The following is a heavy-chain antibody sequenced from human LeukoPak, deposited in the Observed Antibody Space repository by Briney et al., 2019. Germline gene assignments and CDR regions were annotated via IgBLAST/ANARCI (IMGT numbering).Heavy chain of an antibody. J-gene: IGHJ6*02. CDR3: ARAGGTYYDILTGRDSYYYYGMDV. D-gene: IGHD3-9*01. Sequence: PGGSLRLSCAASGFTFSASSMHWVRQAPGKGLEWVAVIWYDGSNKYYADSVKGRFTISRDNSKNTLYLQMNSLRAEDTAVYYCARAGGTYYDILTGRDSYYYYGMDVWGQGTTVTVSS. CDR2: IWYDGSNK. V-gene: IGHV3-33*08. CDR1: GFTFSASS.